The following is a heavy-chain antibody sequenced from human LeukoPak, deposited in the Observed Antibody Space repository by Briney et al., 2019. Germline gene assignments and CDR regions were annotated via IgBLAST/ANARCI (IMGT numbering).Heavy chain of an antibody. V-gene: IGHV3-74*03. CDR1: GFTFSSYW. D-gene: IGHD6-19*01. CDR2: INIDGSTT. Sequence: GGSLRLSCAASGFTFSSYWMHWVRQVPGKGLVWVSRINIDGSTTMYADSVKGRFTISRDNAKNTLYLQMNSLRAEDTALYYCARVGGPGWYGYWGQGTLVTVSS. J-gene: IGHJ4*02. CDR3: ARVGGPGWYGY.